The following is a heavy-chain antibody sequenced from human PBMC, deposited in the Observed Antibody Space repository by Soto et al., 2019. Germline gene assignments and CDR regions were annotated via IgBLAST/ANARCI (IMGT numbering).Heavy chain of an antibody. CDR3: ARMSVATRYMDV. V-gene: IGHV4-39*01. D-gene: IGHD5-12*01. CDR2: LYYSGAT. J-gene: IGHJ6*03. Sequence: QLQLQESGPGLVKSSETLSLTCSVSGGSISSSSHFWGWIRQPPGKGLEWIGSLYYSGATYYNPPLKGRGTIFVDRSKNEFSLNLSSVTAADTAVYYCARMSVATRYMDVWGRGTTVTVSS. CDR1: GGSISSSSHF.